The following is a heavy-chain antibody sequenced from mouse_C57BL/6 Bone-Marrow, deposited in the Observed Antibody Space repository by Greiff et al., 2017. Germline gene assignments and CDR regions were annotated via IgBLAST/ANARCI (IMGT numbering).Heavy chain of an antibody. V-gene: IGHV3-6*01. CDR3: ARKVYYDYDVCWFAY. J-gene: IGHJ3*01. CDR2: ISYDGSN. Sequence: EVKLQESGPGLVKPSQSLSLTCSVTGYSITSGYYWNWIRQFPGNKLEWMGYISYDGSNNYNPSLKNRISITRDTSKNQFFLKLNSVTTEDTATYYCARKVYYDYDVCWFAYWGQGTLVTVSA. CDR1: GYSITSGYY. D-gene: IGHD2-4*01.